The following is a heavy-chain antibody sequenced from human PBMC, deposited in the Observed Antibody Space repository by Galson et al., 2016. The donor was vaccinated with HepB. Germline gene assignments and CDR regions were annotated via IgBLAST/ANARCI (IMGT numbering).Heavy chain of an antibody. CDR3: ARIPIASDNWFDP. Sequence: SLRLSCAASGFNISDFYMSWIRQAPGKGLEYIGYTSSSGTYTNYADSVKGRFIISRDNAKTSVFLQMNSLRVDDTAVYYCARIPIASDNWFDPGGQGTLVTVSS. V-gene: IGHV3-11*06. D-gene: IGHD2-21*01. CDR2: TSSSGTYT. J-gene: IGHJ5*02. CDR1: GFNISDFY.